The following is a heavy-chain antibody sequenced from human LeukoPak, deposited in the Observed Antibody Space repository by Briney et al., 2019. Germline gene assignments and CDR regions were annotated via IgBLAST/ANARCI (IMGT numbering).Heavy chain of an antibody. D-gene: IGHD1-26*01. CDR3: ARVLSGSYYGYFDY. Sequence: GGSLRLSCAASGFTFSSSAMSWVRQVPGKGLEWVSGISASGGSTYYADSVRGRFTISRDNSKNTLYVQMNSLRAEDTAVYYCARVLSGSYYGYFDYWGQGTLVTVSS. CDR1: GFTFSSSA. V-gene: IGHV3-23*01. CDR2: ISASGGST. J-gene: IGHJ4*02.